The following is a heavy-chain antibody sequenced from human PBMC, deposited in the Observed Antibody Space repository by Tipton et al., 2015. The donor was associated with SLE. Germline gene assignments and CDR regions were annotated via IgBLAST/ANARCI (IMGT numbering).Heavy chain of an antibody. D-gene: IGHD3-9*01. V-gene: IGHV3-7*04. J-gene: IGHJ4*02. CDR2: IKQDGSEK. CDR3: ARARGITIFWSLDY. Sequence: SLRLSCAASGFTFSSYWMSWVRQAPGKGLEWVANIKQDGSEKYYVDSVKGRFTTSRDNAKNSLYLQMNGLRAEDTAVYYCARARGITIFWSLDYWGQGTLVTVSS. CDR1: GFTFSSYW.